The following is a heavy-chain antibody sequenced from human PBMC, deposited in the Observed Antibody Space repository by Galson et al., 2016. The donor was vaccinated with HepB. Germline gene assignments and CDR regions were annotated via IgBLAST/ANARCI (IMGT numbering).Heavy chain of an antibody. CDR3: ARTYGSGSYRRDAFDI. J-gene: IGHJ3*02. D-gene: IGHD3-10*01. Sequence: SLRLFCAASGFTLRSYAMHWVRQAPGKGLEWLAVISYDGSNKYYADSVKGRFTISRDNSKNTLYLQMNSLRAEDTAVYYCARTYGSGSYRRDAFDIWGQGTMVTVSS. CDR2: ISYDGSNK. CDR1: GFTLRSYA. V-gene: IGHV3-30-3*01.